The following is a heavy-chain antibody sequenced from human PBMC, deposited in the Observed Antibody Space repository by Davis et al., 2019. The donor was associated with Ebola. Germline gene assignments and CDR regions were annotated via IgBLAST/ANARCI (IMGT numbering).Heavy chain of an antibody. CDR1: GFTFDDYG. V-gene: IGHV3-23*01. D-gene: IGHD6-19*01. Sequence: GGSLRLSCAASGFTFDDYGMSWVRQVPGKGLEWVSTHGTSGDTYYADSVKGRFTISRDNSRNTLYLQMTSLRVDDTAVYYCAKGGSGWPSDYSYDTGVWGNGTTVTVSS. J-gene: IGHJ6*04. CDR3: AKGGSGWPSDYSYDTGV. CDR2: HGTSGDT.